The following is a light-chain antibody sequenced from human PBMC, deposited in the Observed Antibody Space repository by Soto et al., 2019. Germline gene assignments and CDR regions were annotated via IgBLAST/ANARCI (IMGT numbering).Light chain of an antibody. J-gene: IGKJ1*01. CDR2: GAS. CDR1: QSVSSTY. V-gene: IGKV3-20*01. CDR3: QHYGTSPRT. Sequence: EIVLTQSPGTLSLFPGERATFSCRASQSVSSTYLAWYRQKPGQAPSLLIYGASSRATGIPDRFSGSGSGTDFTLTISRLEPEDSAVYYYQHYGTSPRTFGQGTKVEIK.